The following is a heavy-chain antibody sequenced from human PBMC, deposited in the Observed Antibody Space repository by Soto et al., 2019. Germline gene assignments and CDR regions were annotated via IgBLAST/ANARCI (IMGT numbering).Heavy chain of an antibody. CDR2: IIPIFGTA. CDR3: ARDYDFWSGYGPNGMDV. J-gene: IGHJ6*02. CDR1: GGTFSSYA. Sequence: ASLKVSCKASGGTFSSYAISWVRQAPGQGLEWMGGIIPIFGTANYAQKFQGRVTITADESTSTAHMELSSLRSEDTAVYYCARDYDFWSGYGPNGMDVWGQGTTVNVS. D-gene: IGHD3-3*01. V-gene: IGHV1-69*13.